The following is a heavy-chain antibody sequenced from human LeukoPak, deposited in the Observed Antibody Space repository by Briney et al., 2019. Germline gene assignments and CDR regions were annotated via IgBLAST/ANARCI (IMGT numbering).Heavy chain of an antibody. CDR3: AKYTGYYFDY. CDR2: MKQDGSET. V-gene: IGHV3-7*01. CDR1: GFTFSSNW. J-gene: IGHJ4*02. Sequence: GGSLRLSCAASGFTFSSNWMSWVRQAPGKGLEWLAKMKQDGSETCHMDSVKGRFTISRDNAKNSLYLQMNSLRAEDTAVYYCAKYTGYYFDYWGQGILVTVPS. D-gene: IGHD2-2*02.